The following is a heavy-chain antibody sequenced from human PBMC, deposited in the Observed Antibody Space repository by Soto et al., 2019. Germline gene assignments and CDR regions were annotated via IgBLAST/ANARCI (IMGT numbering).Heavy chain of an antibody. CDR1: GFTFDDYT. CDR3: AKDDEAYYYYGMDV. J-gene: IGHJ6*02. CDR2: ISWDGGST. V-gene: IGHV3-43*01. Sequence: PGGSLRLSCAASGFTFDDYTMHWVRQAPGKGLEWVSLISWDGGSTYYADSVKGRFTISRDNSKNSLYLQMNSLRTEDTALYYCAKDDEAYYYYGMDVWGQGTTVTVSS.